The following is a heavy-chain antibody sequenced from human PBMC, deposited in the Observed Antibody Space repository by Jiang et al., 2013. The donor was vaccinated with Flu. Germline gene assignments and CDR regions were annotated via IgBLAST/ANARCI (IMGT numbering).Heavy chain of an antibody. CDR3: AKDRGYDSSGKPDY. CDR2: ISGSGGST. D-gene: IGHD3-22*01. V-gene: IGHV3-23*01. Sequence: APGKGLEWVSAISGSGGSTYYADSVKGRFTISRDNSKNTLYLQMNSLRAEDTAVYYCAKDRGYDSSGKPDYWGQGTLVTVSS. J-gene: IGHJ4*02.